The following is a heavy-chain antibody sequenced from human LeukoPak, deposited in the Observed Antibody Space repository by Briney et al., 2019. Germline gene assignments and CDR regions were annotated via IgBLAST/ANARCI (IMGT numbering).Heavy chain of an antibody. CDR1: GFTFSSYG. CDR3: AKGRAGMLRGVCDY. Sequence: GGSRRLSCAASGFTFSSYGMHWVRQAPGKGLEWVAFIRNDGSIRYYADSIKGRFTISRDNSKNTLYLQMSSLRVDDTALYYCAKGRAGMLRGVCDYWGQGTLVSVSS. V-gene: IGHV3-30*02. J-gene: IGHJ4*02. CDR2: IRNDGSIR. D-gene: IGHD3-10*01.